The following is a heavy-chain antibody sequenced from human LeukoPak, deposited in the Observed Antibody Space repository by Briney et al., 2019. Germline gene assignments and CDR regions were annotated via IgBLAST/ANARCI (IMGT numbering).Heavy chain of an antibody. D-gene: IGHD6-19*01. V-gene: IGHV3-21*04. CDR3: ARSSSGWLNWFDP. Sequence: GGSLRLSCAASGFTFSSYSMTWVRQAPGKGLEWVSSISSSSSYIYYADSVKGRFTISRDNAKNSLYLQMNSLRAEDTAVYYCARSSSGWLNWFDPWGQGTLVTVSS. J-gene: IGHJ5*02. CDR2: ISSSSSYI. CDR1: GFTFSSYS.